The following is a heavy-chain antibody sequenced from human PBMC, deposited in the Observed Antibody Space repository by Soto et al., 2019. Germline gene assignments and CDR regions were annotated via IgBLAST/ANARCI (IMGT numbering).Heavy chain of an antibody. Sequence: EVQLVESGGSVIRPGGSLRLSCAASGFAFQNHGMAWGRQVPGKGLEWVAGISGSGVNAGYADSVKGRFTISRDNGANSLYLEINNLGVEDTALYHCARKPHWQYWYFDLWGRGTLVTVSS. D-gene: IGHD1-1*01. CDR2: ISGSGVNA. CDR1: GFAFQNHG. V-gene: IGHV3-20*01. CDR3: ARKPHWQYWYFDL. J-gene: IGHJ2*01.